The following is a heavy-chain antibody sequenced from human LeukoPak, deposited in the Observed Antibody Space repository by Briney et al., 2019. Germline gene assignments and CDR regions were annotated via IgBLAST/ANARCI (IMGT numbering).Heavy chain of an antibody. V-gene: IGHV1-8*03. CDR2: MNPNRGDT. CDR3: ARGLWGDFWSGDYYYYYMDV. CDR1: GGTFSTFD. D-gene: IGHD3-3*01. Sequence: ASVKVSCKASGGTFSTFDITWVRQAPGQGLEWMGWMNPNRGDTGYAQKFQGRVTITRNTSISTAYMELSSQRSEDTAVYYCARGLWGDFWSGDYYYYYMDVWGKGTTVTVSS. J-gene: IGHJ6*03.